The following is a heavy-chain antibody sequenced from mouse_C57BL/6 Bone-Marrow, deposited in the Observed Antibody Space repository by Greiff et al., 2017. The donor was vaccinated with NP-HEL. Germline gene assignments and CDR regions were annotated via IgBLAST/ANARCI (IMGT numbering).Heavy chain of an antibody. CDR1: GFNIKDDY. D-gene: IGHD1-1*01. J-gene: IGHJ1*03. V-gene: IGHV14-4*01. Sequence: VQLQQSGAELVRPGASVKLSCTASGFNIKDDYMHWVKQRPEQGLEWIGWIDPENGDTEYASKFQGKATITADTSSNTAYLQLSSLTSEDTAVYYCTTGYYGSSFFDVWGTGTTVTVSS. CDR3: TTGYYGSSFFDV. CDR2: IDPENGDT.